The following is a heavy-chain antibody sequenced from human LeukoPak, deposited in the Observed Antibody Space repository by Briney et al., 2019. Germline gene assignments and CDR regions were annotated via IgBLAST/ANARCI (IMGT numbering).Heavy chain of an antibody. CDR1: GFTFSSYS. Sequence: GGSLRLSCAASGFTFSSYSMNWVRQAPGKGLEWVSSISSSSSYIYYADSVKGRFTISRDNAKNSLYPQMNSLRAEDTAVYYCARDVNYYGSGSWDYWGQGTLVTVSS. D-gene: IGHD3-10*01. V-gene: IGHV3-21*01. J-gene: IGHJ4*02. CDR3: ARDVNYYGSGSWDY. CDR2: ISSSSSYI.